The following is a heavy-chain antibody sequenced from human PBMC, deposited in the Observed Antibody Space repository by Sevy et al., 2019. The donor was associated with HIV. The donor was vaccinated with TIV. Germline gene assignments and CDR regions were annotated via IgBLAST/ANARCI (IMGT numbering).Heavy chain of an antibody. CDR3: ARDQTHSGYDSHWFDP. CDR2: ISYDGSNK. CDR1: GFTFSSYA. J-gene: IGHJ5*02. V-gene: IGHV3-30-3*01. Sequence: GGSLRLSCAASGFTFSSYAMHWVRQAPGKGLEWVAVISYDGSNKYYADSVKGRFTISRDNSKNTLYLQLNRLRAEDTAVYYCARDQTHSGYDSHWFDPWGQGTLVTVSS. D-gene: IGHD5-12*01.